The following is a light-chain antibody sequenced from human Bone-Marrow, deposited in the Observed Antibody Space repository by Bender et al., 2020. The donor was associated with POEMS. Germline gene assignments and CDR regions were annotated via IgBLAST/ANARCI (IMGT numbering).Light chain of an antibody. V-gene: IGLV1-44*01. CDR1: GSNIGGYP. Sequence: VLTQPPSVSGTPGQRVTISCSGGGSNIGGYPVNWYQQLPGTAPRLLIYTNNERPSGVPDRFSGSKSGTSASLAITGLQSDDEAIYFCVAWDASLNGWVFGGGTKLTVL. J-gene: IGLJ3*02. CDR2: TNN. CDR3: VAWDASLNGWV.